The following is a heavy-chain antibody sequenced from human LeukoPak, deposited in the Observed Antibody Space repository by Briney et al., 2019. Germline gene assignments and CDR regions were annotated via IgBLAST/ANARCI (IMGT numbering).Heavy chain of an antibody. J-gene: IGHJ4*02. V-gene: IGHV1-2*02. D-gene: IGHD4-23*01. CDR2: INPNSGGT. CDR1: GYTFTGYY. CDR3: ARDPSYYGGGPFDY. Sequence: ASVKVSCKASGYTFTGYYMHWVRQAPGQGLEWMGWINPNSGGTNYAQKFQGRVTMTRDTSISTAYMELSRLRSDDTAVYYCARDPSYYGGGPFDYWGQGTLVTASS.